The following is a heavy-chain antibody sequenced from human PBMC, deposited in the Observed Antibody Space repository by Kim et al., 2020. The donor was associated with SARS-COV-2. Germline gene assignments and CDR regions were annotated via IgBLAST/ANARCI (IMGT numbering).Heavy chain of an antibody. CDR1: GFTFDGYA. CDR3: AKVKADIITGTTAFDY. V-gene: IGHV3-9*01. J-gene: IGHJ4*02. CDR2: ISGNSGSI. D-gene: IGHD1-20*01. Sequence: GGSLRLSCAASGFTFDGYAMHWVRQAPGKGLEWVSCISGNSGSICYADSVKGRFTISRDNAKNSLYLQMNSLRAEDTALYYCAKVKADIITGTTAFDYWGQGTLVTVSS.